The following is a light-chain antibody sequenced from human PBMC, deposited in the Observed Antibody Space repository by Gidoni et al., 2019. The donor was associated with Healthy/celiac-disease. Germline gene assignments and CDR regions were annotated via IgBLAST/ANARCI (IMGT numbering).Light chain of an antibody. CDR3: QQYDNLPIT. CDR1: QDISNY. CDR2: DAS. J-gene: IGKJ5*01. Sequence: DIQMTQSPSSLSASVGDRVTITCQASQDISNYLNWYQPKPGKAPKLLIYDASNLETRVPSRFSGSGSGTDFTFTISSLQPEEIATYYCQQYDNLPITFGQGTRLEIK. V-gene: IGKV1-33*01.